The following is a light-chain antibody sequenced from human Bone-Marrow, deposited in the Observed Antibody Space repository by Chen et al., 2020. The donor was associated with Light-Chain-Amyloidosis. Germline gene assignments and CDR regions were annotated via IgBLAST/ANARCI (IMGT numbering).Light chain of an antibody. CDR3: QQYYSYPWT. J-gene: IGKJ1*01. CDR2: AAS. CDR1: QGISSY. Sequence: AIRMTQSPSSLSESTGDRVTITCRASQGISSYLAWYQQKPGKAPKLLIYAASTLQSVVPSRFSGSGSGTDFTLTISCLQSEDFATYYCQQYYSYPWTFGQGTKVEIK. V-gene: IGKV1-8*01.